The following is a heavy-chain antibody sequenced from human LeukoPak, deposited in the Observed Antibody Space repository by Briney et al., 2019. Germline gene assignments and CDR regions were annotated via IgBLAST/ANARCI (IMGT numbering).Heavy chain of an antibody. D-gene: IGHD2-21*02. J-gene: IGHJ3*02. CDR3: ARVVVVTAIHDAFDI. CDR1: GFSFSSYA. V-gene: IGHV3-30-3*01. CDR2: ISYDGSNK. Sequence: GGSLRLSCAASGFSFSSYAMHWVRQAPGKGLEGVSVISYDGSNKYYADSVKGRFTISRDNSKNTLYLQMNSLRAEDTAVYYCARVVVVTAIHDAFDIWGQGTMVTVSS.